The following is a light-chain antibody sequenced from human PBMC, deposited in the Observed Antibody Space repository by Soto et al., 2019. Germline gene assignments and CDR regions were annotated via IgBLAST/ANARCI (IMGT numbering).Light chain of an antibody. CDR2: GAS. CDR1: QSVSSSY. CDR3: QQDGSSPLT. V-gene: IGKV3-20*01. J-gene: IGKJ4*01. Sequence: EIVLTQSPGTLSLSPGERATLSCRASQSVSSSYLAWYQQKPGQAPRLLIYGASSRATGIPDRFSGSGCWTDFTLTISRAEPEDFAVDYCQQDGSSPLTFGGGTKVEIK.